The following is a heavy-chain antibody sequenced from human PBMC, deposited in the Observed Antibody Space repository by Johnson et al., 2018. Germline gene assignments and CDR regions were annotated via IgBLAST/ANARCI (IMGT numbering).Heavy chain of an antibody. J-gene: IGHJ1*01. D-gene: IGHD3-22*01. CDR3: ARGYYDSSGYGYFQH. V-gene: IGHV3-66*02. CDR1: GFTVSSNY. Sequence: EVQLVESGGGLVQPGGSLRLSCAASGFTVSSNYMSWVRQAPGKGLEWVSVIYSGGSTYYADSVKGRFTISRDNSKNTLYLQMNSLRAEDTAVYYCARGYYDSSGYGYFQHWGQGTLVTVSS. CDR2: IYSGGST.